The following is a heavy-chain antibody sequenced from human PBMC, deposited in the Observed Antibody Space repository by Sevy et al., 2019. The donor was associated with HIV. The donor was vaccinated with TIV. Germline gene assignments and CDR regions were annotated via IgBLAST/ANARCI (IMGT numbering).Heavy chain of an antibody. CDR3: AGENYYDSDGYRFDH. J-gene: IGHJ4*02. V-gene: IGHV3-21*01. D-gene: IGHD3-22*01. Sequence: EGSLRLSCAASGFIFRNYNMNWVRQAPGKGLEWVSSISSSSSYIYYADSVKGRFIISRDNGKNSLLLQMNSLRVEDTAVYYCAGENYYDSDGYRFDHWGQGTLVTVSS. CDR2: ISSSSSYI. CDR1: GFIFRNYN.